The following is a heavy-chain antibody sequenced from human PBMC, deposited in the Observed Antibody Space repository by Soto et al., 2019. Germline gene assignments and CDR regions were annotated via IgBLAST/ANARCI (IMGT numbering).Heavy chain of an antibody. D-gene: IGHD3-10*01. V-gene: IGHV3-7*03. CDR2: INKDGSEK. J-gene: IGHJ4*02. CDR1: GFTFSSYW. CDR3: AKAMVRGVIGDLDY. Sequence: GGSLRLSCAASGFTFSSYWMSWVRQAPGKGLEWVAHINKDGSEKYYVDSVKGRFTISRDNAKNSLFLQMNSLRAEDTAVHYCAKAMVRGVIGDLDYWGQGTLVTVSS.